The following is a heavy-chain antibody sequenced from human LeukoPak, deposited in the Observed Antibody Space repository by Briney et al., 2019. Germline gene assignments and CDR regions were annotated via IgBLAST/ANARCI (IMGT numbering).Heavy chain of an antibody. V-gene: IGHV3-53*01. J-gene: IGHJ4*02. CDR3: ARSYDSSGCYYL. CDR1: GFTVSSNY. CDR2: IYSGGST. D-gene: IGHD3-22*01. Sequence: GGSLRLSCAASGFTVSSNYMSWVRQAPGKGLEWVSVIYSGGSTYYADSVKGRFTISRDNSKNTLYLQMNSLRAEDTAVYYCARSYDSSGCYYLWGQGTLVTVSS.